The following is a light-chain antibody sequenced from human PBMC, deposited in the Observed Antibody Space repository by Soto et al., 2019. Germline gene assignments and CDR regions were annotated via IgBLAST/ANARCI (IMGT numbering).Light chain of an antibody. CDR3: QQYKNWPHFT. CDR1: QSVSTK. V-gene: IGKV3-15*01. J-gene: IGKJ3*01. CDR2: GAS. Sequence: EIVMTQSPATLSVSPGERATLSCRASQSVSTKLAWYRHKPGQAPMLLIYGASTRATGIPARFSGSGSGTEFTLTINSLQSEDFAVYYCQQYKNWPHFTFGPGTTVEIK.